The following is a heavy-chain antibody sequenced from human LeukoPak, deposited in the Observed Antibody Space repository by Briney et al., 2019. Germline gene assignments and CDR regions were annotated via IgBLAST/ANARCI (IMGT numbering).Heavy chain of an antibody. D-gene: IGHD6-13*01. CDR2: ISSSGSDL. V-gene: IGHV3-21*06. Sequence: AGGSLRLSCAASGFTFSSYSMNWVRQAPGEGLEWVSCISSSGSDLYYADSVKGRFTISRDSAKNLLYLQMNSLRADDTAVYYCARDRGTRGSSWFDYWGQGTLVTVSS. CDR1: GFTFSSYS. CDR3: ARDRGTRGSSWFDY. J-gene: IGHJ4*02.